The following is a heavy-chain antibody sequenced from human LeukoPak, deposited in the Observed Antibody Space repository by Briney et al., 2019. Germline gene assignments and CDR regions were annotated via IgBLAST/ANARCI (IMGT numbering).Heavy chain of an antibody. V-gene: IGHV3-48*01. CDR2: ISSSSSTI. Sequence: GGSLRLSCAASGFTFSSYSMNWVRQAPGKGLEWVSYISSSSSTIYYADSVEGRFTISRDNAKNSLYLQMNSLRAEDTAVYYCAAEHEKVDYRSTWFDPWGQGTLVTVSS. CDR1: GFTFSSYS. J-gene: IGHJ5*02. D-gene: IGHD4/OR15-4a*01. CDR3: AAEHEKVDYRSTWFDP.